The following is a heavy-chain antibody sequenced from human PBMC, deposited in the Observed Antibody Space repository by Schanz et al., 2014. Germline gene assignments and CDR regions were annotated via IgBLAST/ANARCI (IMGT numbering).Heavy chain of an antibody. CDR2: INQSGTT. J-gene: IGHJ6*02. D-gene: IGHD2-8*02. CDR1: GGSIRSYF. V-gene: IGHV4-59*12. Sequence: QVQLQESGPGLLKPSETLSLTCTVSGGSIRSYFWSWIRQPPGKGLEWIGEINQSGTTNYNASLKSRVTISEDKSKNQFSLKVRSVTAADTAVYYCARDSLRGATGGYGMDVWGQGTTVTVSS. CDR3: ARDSLRGATGGYGMDV.